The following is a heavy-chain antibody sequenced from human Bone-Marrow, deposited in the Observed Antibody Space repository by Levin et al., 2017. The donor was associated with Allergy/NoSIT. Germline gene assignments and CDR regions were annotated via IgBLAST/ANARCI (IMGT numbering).Heavy chain of an antibody. V-gene: IGHV3-23*01. CDR2: VSGGGNER. D-gene: IGHD6-19*01. J-gene: IGHJ4*02. Sequence: GGSLRLSCAGSGFTFRSHVMSWVRQAPGKGLEWVSSVSGGGNERYYAGSVKGRFTISRDNSKNMVYLQMNSLRADDTAIYYCTKRDSSGWYFFDSWGQGTLVTVSA. CDR1: GFTFRSHV. CDR3: TKRDSSGWYFFDS.